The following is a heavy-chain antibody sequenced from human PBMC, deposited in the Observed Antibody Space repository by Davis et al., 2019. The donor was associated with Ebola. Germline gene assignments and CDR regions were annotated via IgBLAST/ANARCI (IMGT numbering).Heavy chain of an antibody. CDR3: ERHAGGLLTGSYYYGMDV. J-gene: IGHJ6*02. Sequence: MPGGSLRLSCTVSACSISSSSYYWGWLRQPHGKGLEWIGGIYYSGSTYYNPSLKSRFTISVDPSKNQFSLKLSSVTAAETAVYYCERHAGGLLTGSYYYGMDVWGQGTTVTVSS. CDR1: ACSISSSSYY. CDR2: IYYSGST. V-gene: IGHV4-39*01. D-gene: IGHD3-9*01.